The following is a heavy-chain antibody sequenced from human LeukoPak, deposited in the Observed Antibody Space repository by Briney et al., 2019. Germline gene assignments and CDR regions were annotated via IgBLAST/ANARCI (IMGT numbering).Heavy chain of an antibody. V-gene: IGHV3-64*04. D-gene: IGHD3-16*01. Sequence: GGSLRLSCSASGLTFSMYAMHWVGQAPGKGVEYVSGISSNGDTTYYTDSVKGRFTISRDNAANSLYLQMNSLRGEDTALYYCARDLVSGAYTFDIWGQGTVVTVSS. J-gene: IGHJ3*02. CDR3: ARDLVSGAYTFDI. CDR1: GLTFSMYA. CDR2: ISSNGDTT.